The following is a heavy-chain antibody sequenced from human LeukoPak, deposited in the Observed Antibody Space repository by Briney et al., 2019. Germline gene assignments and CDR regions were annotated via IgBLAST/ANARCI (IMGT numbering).Heavy chain of an antibody. CDR3: AGETAHGPADY. V-gene: IGHV4-39*07. CDR2: IYYRGDT. Sequence: SETLSLTCTVSGGSSSSATYYWSWIRQPPGGGLEWIGSIYYRGDTYYNPSLKSRVTISVDTSKNQFSLKLSSVTAADTAVYYRAGETAHGPADYWGQGTLVTVSS. J-gene: IGHJ4*02. D-gene: IGHD5-24*01. CDR1: GGSSSSATYY.